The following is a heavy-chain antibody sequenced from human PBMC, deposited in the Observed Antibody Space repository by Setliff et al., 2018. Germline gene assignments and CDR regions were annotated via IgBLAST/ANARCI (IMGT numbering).Heavy chain of an antibody. V-gene: IGHV3-15*01. Sequence: PGGSLRLSCAVSGITFKNAWMTWVRQSPGKGLEWVGRIKSKSEGEARDYAAPVKGRFTISRDDSKQIVYLQMNSLKIEDTAVYYCISLWLGYYGLDVWGQGTTVTVSS. CDR1: GITFKNAW. CDR3: ISLWLGYYGLDV. J-gene: IGHJ6*02. CDR2: IKSKSEGEAR. D-gene: IGHD5-18*01.